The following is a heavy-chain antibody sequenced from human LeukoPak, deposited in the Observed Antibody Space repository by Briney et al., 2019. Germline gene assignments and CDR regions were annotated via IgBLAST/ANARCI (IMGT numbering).Heavy chain of an antibody. Sequence: ASAKVSCKVSGYTLTELSMHWVRQAPGKGLEWMGGFDPEDGETIYAQKFQGRVTMTEDTSTDTAYMELSSLRSEDTAVYYCAADNEGLGEIDYWGQGTLVTVSS. CDR1: GYTLTELS. J-gene: IGHJ4*02. CDR2: FDPEDGET. D-gene: IGHD3-16*01. V-gene: IGHV1-24*01. CDR3: AADNEGLGEIDY.